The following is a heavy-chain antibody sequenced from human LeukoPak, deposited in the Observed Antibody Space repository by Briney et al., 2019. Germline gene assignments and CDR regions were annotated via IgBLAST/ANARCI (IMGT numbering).Heavy chain of an antibody. CDR1: GGSISSYY. V-gene: IGHV4-59*01. CDR3: ARDPADSRGFDY. D-gene: IGHD6-13*01. Sequence: SETLSLTCTVSGGSISSYYWSWIRQPPGKGLEWIGYIYYSGSTNYNPSLKSRVTISVDTSKNQFSLKLSSVTAADTAVYYCARDPADSRGFDYWGQGTLVTVSS. CDR2: IYYSGST. J-gene: IGHJ4*02.